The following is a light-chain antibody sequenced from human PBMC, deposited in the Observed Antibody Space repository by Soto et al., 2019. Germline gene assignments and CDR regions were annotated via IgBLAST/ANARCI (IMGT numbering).Light chain of an antibody. CDR1: SGHSSYA. J-gene: IGLJ3*02. Sequence: QPVLTQSPSASASLGASVKLTCTLSSGHSSYAIAWHQQQPKKGPRYLMKLNSDGSHRKGDGIPDRFSGSSSGAERYLTISSLQSEDEADYYCQTWGTGIWVFGGGTKLTVL. V-gene: IGLV4-69*01. CDR2: LNSDGSH. CDR3: QTWGTGIWV.